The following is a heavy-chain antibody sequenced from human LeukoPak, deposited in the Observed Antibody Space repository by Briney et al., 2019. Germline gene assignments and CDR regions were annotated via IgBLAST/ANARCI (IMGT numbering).Heavy chain of an antibody. J-gene: IGHJ5*02. Sequence: GGSLRLSCAASGFSFSSYWMAWVRQAPGKGLEWVTNIKPDGSQKKYADSVKGRFTISRDNAKNSVYLQMNSLRVEETAVYYCAKSGPPAASSGNWFDPWGQGTLVTVSS. V-gene: IGHV3-7*01. CDR3: AKSGPPAASSGNWFDP. CDR1: GFSFSSYW. CDR2: IKPDGSQK. D-gene: IGHD2-2*01.